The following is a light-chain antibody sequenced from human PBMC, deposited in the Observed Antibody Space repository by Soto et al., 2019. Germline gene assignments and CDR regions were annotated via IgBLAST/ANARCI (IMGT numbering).Light chain of an antibody. CDR3: QQRSNF. J-gene: IGKJ3*01. Sequence: EIVLTQSPATLSLSPGERATLSCRASQSVSSYLAWYQQKPGQAPRLLIYDASNRATGIPARFSGSGSGTDFTLTISSLEPVDFAVYYCQQRSNFFGPGTKVDIK. CDR1: QSVSSY. V-gene: IGKV3-11*01. CDR2: DAS.